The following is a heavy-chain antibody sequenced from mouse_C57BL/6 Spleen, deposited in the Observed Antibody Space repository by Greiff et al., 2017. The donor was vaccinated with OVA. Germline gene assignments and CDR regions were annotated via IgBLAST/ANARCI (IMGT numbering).Heavy chain of an antibody. CDR1: GYTFTSYW. V-gene: IGHV1-69*01. CDR2: IDPSDSYT. CDR3: ARSGGNPDY. J-gene: IGHJ2*01. D-gene: IGHD1-1*02. Sequence: VQLQQPGAELVMPGASVKLSCKASGYTFTSYWMHWVKQRPGQGLEWIGEIDPSDSYTNYNQKFKGKSTLTVDKSSSTAYMQLSSLTSEDSAVYYCARSGGNPDYGGQGTTLTVSS.